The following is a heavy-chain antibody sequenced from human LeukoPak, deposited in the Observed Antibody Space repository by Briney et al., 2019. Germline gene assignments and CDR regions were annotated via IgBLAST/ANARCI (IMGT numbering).Heavy chain of an antibody. CDR2: INSDGSGT. V-gene: IGHV3-74*01. D-gene: IGHD2-2*01. CDR3: VREGCSSSSCYNYYYYYGMDV. Sequence: PGGSLRLSCAASGFTFNSYAMSWVRQTPGKGLVWVSRINSDGSGTSYADSVKGRFTISRDDAKNTLYLQMNSLRAEDTAVYYCVREGCSSSSCYNYYYYYGMDVWGQGTTVTVSS. J-gene: IGHJ6*02. CDR1: GFTFNSYA.